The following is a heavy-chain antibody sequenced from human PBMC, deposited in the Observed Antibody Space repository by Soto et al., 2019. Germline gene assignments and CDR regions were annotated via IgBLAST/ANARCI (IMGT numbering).Heavy chain of an antibody. CDR3: ASSGIAAAGTVVVGATQFDY. V-gene: IGHV4-59*01. J-gene: IGHJ4*02. CDR2: IYYSGST. CDR1: GGSISSYY. Sequence: SETLSLTCTVSGGSISSYYWSWIRQPPGKGLEWIGYIYYSGSTNYNPSLKSRVTISVDTSKNQFSLKLSSVTAADTAVYYCASSGIAAAGTVVVGATQFDYWGQGTLVTVSS. D-gene: IGHD6-13*01.